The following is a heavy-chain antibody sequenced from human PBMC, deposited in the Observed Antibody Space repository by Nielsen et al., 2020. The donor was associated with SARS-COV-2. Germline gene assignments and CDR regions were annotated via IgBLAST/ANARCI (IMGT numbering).Heavy chain of an antibody. V-gene: IGHV3-15*01. D-gene: IGHD3-16*02. Sequence: VRQAPGKGLEWVGRIKSKTDGGTTDYAAPVKGRFTISRDDSNNTLYLQVNSLKTEDTAVYYCTTPLYYDYVWGSYRYPVWGQGTLVTVSS. CDR3: TTPLYYDYVWGSYRYPV. CDR2: IKSKTDGGTT. J-gene: IGHJ4*02.